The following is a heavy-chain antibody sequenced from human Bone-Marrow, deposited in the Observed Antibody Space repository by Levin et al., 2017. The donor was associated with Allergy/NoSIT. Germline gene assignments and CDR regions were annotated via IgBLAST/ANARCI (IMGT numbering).Heavy chain of an antibody. V-gene: IGHV3-48*04. CDR2: ISPSSGTR. CDR1: GFSFSSHS. D-gene: IGHD3-3*01. CDR3: ASRETISGVGYYFKY. J-gene: IGHJ4*02. Sequence: GGSLRLSCVGSGFSFSSHSMTWVRQAPGKGLEWISYISPSSGTRHYSDSVKGRFTVSRDNYQKSVSLEMTNVRVDDTAVYYCASRETISGVGYYFKYWGLGALVTVSA.